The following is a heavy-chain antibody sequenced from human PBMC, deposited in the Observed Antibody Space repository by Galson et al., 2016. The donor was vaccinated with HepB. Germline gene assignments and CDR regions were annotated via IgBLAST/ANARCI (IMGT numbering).Heavy chain of an antibody. V-gene: IGHV3-43*01. D-gene: IGHD3-3*01. CDR2: INWDGRTT. CDR1: GFTFDDYI. J-gene: IGHJ4*02. CDR3: AKASGSHARYYFDR. Sequence: SLRLSCATSGFTFDDYIMHWVRQTPEKGLEWVSLINWDGRTTYYADSVQGRFTISRDNNRNSLSLHMNSLKSGDTALYYCAKASGSHARYYFDRWGQGTQVAVSA.